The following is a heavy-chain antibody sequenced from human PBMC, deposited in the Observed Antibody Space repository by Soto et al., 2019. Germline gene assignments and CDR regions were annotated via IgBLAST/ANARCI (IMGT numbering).Heavy chain of an antibody. CDR1: GYTFTNYG. D-gene: IGHD6-6*01. CDR3: AREGQLGY. CDR2: ISGYNGNT. J-gene: IGHJ4*02. Sequence: GASVKVSCKSSGYTFTNYGFSWVRQAPGQGLEWMGWISGYNGNTNYAERLQGRVTITTDTSTSTAYMEQKSLRYDDTAVYYCAREGQLGYWGQGTPVTVSS. V-gene: IGHV1-18*01.